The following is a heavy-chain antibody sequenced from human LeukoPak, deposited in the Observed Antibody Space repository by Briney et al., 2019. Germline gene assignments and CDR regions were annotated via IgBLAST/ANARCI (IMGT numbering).Heavy chain of an antibody. J-gene: IGHJ4*02. CDR2: ISYDGSNK. V-gene: IGHV3-30*18. CDR3: AKGSFDY. CDR1: GFTFSSYG. Sequence: GGSLRLSCAASGFTFSSYGMHWVRQAPGKGLEWVAVISYDGSNKYYADSVKGRFTISRDNSKNTLYLQMNSLRAEDTAVYYCAKGSFDYWGQGTLVTVSS.